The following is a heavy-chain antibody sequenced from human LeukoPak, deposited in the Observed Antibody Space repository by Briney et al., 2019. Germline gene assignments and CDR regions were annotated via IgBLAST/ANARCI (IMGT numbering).Heavy chain of an antibody. Sequence: PGGSLRLSCAASGFTVSNNYMSWVRQAPGKGLKWVSAISGSGGSTYYADSVKGRFTISRDNSKNTLYLQMNSLRAEDTAVYYCAKVELRWPHFDYWGQGTLVTVSS. D-gene: IGHD4-23*01. CDR2: ISGSGGST. J-gene: IGHJ4*02. CDR3: AKVELRWPHFDY. V-gene: IGHV3-23*01. CDR1: GFTVSNNY.